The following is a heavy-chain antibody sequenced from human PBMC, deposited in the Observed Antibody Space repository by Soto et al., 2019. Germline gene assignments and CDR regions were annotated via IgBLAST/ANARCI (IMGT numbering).Heavy chain of an antibody. CDR1: GGSISSYY. CDR2: IYYSGST. CDR3: GRTLGKYNWFDP. V-gene: IGHV4-59*01. D-gene: IGHD3-10*01. J-gene: IGHJ5*02. Sequence: SETLSLTCTVSGGSISSYYWSWIRQPPGKGLEWIGYIYYSGSTNYNPSLKSRVTISVDTSKNQFSLKLSSVTAADTAVYYCGRTLGKYNWFDPWGQGTLVTVSS.